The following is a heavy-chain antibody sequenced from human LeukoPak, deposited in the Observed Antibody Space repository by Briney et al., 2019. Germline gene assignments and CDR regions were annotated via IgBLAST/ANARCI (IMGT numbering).Heavy chain of an antibody. V-gene: IGHV1-8*01. CDR3: ARGRGSGSYYARWYYFDY. CDR2: MNPNSGNT. J-gene: IGHJ4*02. CDR1: GYTFTSYD. D-gene: IGHD3-10*01. Sequence: GASVKVSCKASGYTFTSYDSNWVRQATGQGLEWMGWMNPNSGNTGYAQKFQGRVTMTRNTSISTAYMELSSLRSEDTAVYYCARGRGSGSYYARWYYFDYWGQGTLVTVSS.